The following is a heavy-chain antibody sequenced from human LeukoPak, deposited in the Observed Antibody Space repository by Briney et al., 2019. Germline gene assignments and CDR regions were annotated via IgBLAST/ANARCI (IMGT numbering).Heavy chain of an antibody. CDR3: ARHHWYFDL. V-gene: IGHV3-11*03. Sequence: GGSLRLSCAASGFTFSDYYMSWIRQAPGKGLEWVSYTSSSSSYTNYADSVKGRFTISRDNAKNSLYLQMNSLRAEDTAVYYCARHHWYFDLWGRGTLVTVSS. CDR1: GFTFSDYY. J-gene: IGHJ2*01. CDR2: TSSSSSYT.